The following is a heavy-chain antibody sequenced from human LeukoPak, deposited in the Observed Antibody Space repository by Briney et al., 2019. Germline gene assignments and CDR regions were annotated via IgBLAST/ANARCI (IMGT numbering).Heavy chain of an antibody. J-gene: IGHJ4*02. D-gene: IGHD5-12*01. CDR2: ISSSGSTI. CDR1: GFTFSDYY. V-gene: IGHV3-11*01. Sequence: PGGSLRLSCAASGFTFSDYYMSWLRQAPGKGLEGVSYISSSGSTIYYADSVKGRFTISRDNAKNSLYLQMNSLRAEDTAVYYCAGEVYSGYALGYWGQGTLVTVSS. CDR3: AGEVYSGYALGY.